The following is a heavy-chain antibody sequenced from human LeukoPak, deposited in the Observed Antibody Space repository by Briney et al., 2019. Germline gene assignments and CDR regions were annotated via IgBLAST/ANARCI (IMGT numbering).Heavy chain of an antibody. Sequence: PGGSLRLSCAASGFTFRSYAMSWVRQAPGKGLEWVSGISGSGGSTYYADSVKGRFTISRDNAKNSLYLQMNSLRAEDTAVYYCAKDTADRVTSYAFDIWGQGTMVTVSS. CDR1: GFTFRSYA. V-gene: IGHV3-23*01. J-gene: IGHJ3*02. CDR2: ISGSGGST. CDR3: AKDTADRVTSYAFDI. D-gene: IGHD2-21*02.